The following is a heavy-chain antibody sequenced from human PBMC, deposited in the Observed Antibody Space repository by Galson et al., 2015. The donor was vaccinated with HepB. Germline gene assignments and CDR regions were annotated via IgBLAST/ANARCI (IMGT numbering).Heavy chain of an antibody. V-gene: IGHV1-69*10. Sequence: SVKVSCKASGGTFSSYAISWVRQAPGQGLEWMGGIIPILGIANYAQKFQGRVTITADKSTSTAYMELSSLRSEDTAVYYCAREVVGIYYFDYWGQGTLVTVSS. CDR2: IIPILGIA. J-gene: IGHJ4*02. CDR3: AREVVGIYYFDY. CDR1: GGTFSSYA.